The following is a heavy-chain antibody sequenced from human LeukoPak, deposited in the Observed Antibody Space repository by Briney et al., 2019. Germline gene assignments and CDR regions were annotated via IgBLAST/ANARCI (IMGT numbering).Heavy chain of an antibody. D-gene: IGHD6-13*01. CDR1: GGSFSGHY. Sequence: SETLSLTCAVSGGSFSGHYWNWIRQPPGKGLEWIGRIDTSGNTNYKPSLKSRVTMSVDTSKKQFSLKLSSVTAADTAVYYCARVSSSWYQDWYFDLWGRGTLVTVSS. V-gene: IGHV4-59*10. CDR2: IDTSGNT. CDR3: ARVSSSWYQDWYFDL. J-gene: IGHJ2*01.